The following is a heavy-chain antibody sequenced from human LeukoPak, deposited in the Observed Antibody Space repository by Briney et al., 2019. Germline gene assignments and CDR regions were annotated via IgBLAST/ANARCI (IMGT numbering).Heavy chain of an antibody. D-gene: IGHD3-16*01. CDR1: GFTFSTYW. V-gene: IGHV3-7*04. CDR2: IKPDGSEE. CDR3: ARFGVPYGVDV. J-gene: IGHJ6*02. Sequence: GGSLRLSCAASGFTFSTYWMSWVRQAPGKGLEWVANIKPDGSEEDYVDSLKGRFTISRDNAKNSLYLQVNSLRAEDTAVYYCARFGVPYGVDVWGQGTTVTVSS.